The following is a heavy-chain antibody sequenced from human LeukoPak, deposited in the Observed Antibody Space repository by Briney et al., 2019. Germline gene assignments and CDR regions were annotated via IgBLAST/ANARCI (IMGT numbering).Heavy chain of an antibody. Sequence: GGSRRLSCAASGFTFSSYSMNWVRQAPGKGLEWVSYISSSSSTIYYADSVKGRFTISRDNAKNSLYLQMNSLRAEDTAVYYCAREHCSSTSCYTNDAFDIWGQGTMVTVSS. CDR3: AREHCSSTSCYTNDAFDI. J-gene: IGHJ3*02. D-gene: IGHD2-2*02. CDR1: GFTFSSYS. CDR2: ISSSSSTI. V-gene: IGHV3-48*01.